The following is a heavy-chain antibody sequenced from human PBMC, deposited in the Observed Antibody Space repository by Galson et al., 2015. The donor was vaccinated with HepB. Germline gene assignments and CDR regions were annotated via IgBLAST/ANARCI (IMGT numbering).Heavy chain of an antibody. CDR3: AVDGRQTFNLGYYYSLDV. V-gene: IGHV1-69*06. J-gene: IGHJ6*03. CDR2: IISIFGTA. D-gene: IGHD7-27*01. CDR1: GVTFSSYA. Sequence: SVKLSCKASGVTFSSYAISWVRQAPGQGLEWMGGIISIFGTANYAQKFQGRVTITADKSTNTAYMELNSLRSEDTAVYYWAVDGRQTFNLGYYYSLDVWGKGTTVTVSS.